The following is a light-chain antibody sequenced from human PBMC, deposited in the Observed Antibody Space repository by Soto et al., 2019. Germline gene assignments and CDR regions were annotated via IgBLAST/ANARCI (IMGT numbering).Light chain of an antibody. J-gene: IGLJ1*01. Sequence: QSVLTQPPSASGTPGQRVTISCSGGSSNIGSNTVNWYQQLPGTAPKLLIYSNNQRPSGVPDRFSGSKSGTSASLAISGLQSEDEADYYCAAWDDSLNGPYVFGTGTKVTV. CDR2: SNN. CDR1: SSNIGSNT. V-gene: IGLV1-44*01. CDR3: AAWDDSLNGPYV.